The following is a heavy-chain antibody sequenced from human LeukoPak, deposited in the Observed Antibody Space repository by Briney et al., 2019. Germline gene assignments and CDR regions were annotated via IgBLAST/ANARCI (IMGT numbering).Heavy chain of an antibody. D-gene: IGHD3-9*01. CDR2: INPNSGGT. Sequence: ASVKVSCKASGYTFTGYYMHWVRQAPGQGLEGMGRINPNSGGTNYAQKFQGRVTMTRDTSISTAYMELSRLRSDDTAVYYCARGDILTGYSSGYYYYMDVWGKGTTVTVSS. CDR3: ARGDILTGYSSGYYYYMDV. J-gene: IGHJ6*03. CDR1: GYTFTGYY. V-gene: IGHV1-2*06.